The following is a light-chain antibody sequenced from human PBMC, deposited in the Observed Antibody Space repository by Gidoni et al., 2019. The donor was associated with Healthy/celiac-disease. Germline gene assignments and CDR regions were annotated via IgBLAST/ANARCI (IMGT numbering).Light chain of an antibody. Sequence: DLQMPQSPSTLSASVGDRVTITCRASQSISSWLAWYQQKTGKAPKLLIYKASSLESGVPSRFSGSGSGTEFTLTISSLQPDDFATYYCQQYNSYLYTFGQGTKLEIK. J-gene: IGKJ2*01. CDR1: QSISSW. CDR3: QQYNSYLYT. V-gene: IGKV1-5*03. CDR2: KAS.